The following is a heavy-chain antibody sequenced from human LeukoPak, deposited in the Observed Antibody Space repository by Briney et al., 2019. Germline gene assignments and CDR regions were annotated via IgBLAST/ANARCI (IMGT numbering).Heavy chain of an antibody. CDR3: ARDRRYYDSSGSYFHLYFYL. D-gene: IGHD3-22*01. CDR1: GSTLRSNY. Sequence: GGSLRLSCAASGSTLRSNYMSCVRQAPGKGLEWVSVIYSGISTYYSDSVKGRFTISRDNSKNTLYLQMNSPRAQDTALYYCARDRRYYDSSGSYFHLYFYLWGRVTLVTVSS. CDR2: IYSGIST. J-gene: IGHJ2*01. V-gene: IGHV3-53*01.